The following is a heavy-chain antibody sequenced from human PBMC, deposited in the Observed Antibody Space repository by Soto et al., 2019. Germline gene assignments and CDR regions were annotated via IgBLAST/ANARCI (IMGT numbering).Heavy chain of an antibody. J-gene: IGHJ4*02. CDR1: GFTFSSYW. Sequence: EVQLVESGGDLVQPGGSLRLSCAASGFTFSSYWMAWVRQSPGKGLEWVASMNQHGSDIQYVDSVRGRFTISRDNARNLLYLQINHHRVADTPIYYCATDTYCPATCYRGHGNWGKGTLVTVSS. CDR3: ATDTYCPATCYRGHGN. D-gene: IGHD2-8*02. CDR2: MNQHGSDI. V-gene: IGHV3-7*03.